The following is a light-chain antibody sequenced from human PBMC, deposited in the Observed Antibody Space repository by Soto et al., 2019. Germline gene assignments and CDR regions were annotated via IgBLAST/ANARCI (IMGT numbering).Light chain of an antibody. CDR2: DVS. Sequence: QSALTQSPSASGSPGQSVTISCTGTSSDIGGHNSVSWYQQHPGKAPKVMIYDVSKRPSGVPDRFSGSKSGNTASLTVSALQAEDEADYYCSSYTDRNNLVFGTGTKLTVL. V-gene: IGLV2-8*01. CDR1: SSDIGGHNS. CDR3: SSYTDRNNLV. J-gene: IGLJ1*01.